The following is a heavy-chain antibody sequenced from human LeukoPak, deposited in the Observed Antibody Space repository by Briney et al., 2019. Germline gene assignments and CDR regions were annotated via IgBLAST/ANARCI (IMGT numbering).Heavy chain of an antibody. CDR1: GFNFNGYA. Sequence: GRSLRLSCAASGFNFNGYAMHWVRQAPGKGLEWVSGIRWNSDFMSYADSVKGRFTISRDNAKNSLYLQMNSLKTKDTALYYCVKTNRDGYNFDFWGQGTLVTVSS. CDR2: IRWNSDFM. J-gene: IGHJ4*02. CDR3: VKTNRDGYNFDF. V-gene: IGHV3-9*01. D-gene: IGHD1-1*01.